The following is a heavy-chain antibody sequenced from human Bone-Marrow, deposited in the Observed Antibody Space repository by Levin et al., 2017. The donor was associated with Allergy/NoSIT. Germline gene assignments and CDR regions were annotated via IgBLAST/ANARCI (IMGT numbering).Heavy chain of an antibody. J-gene: IGHJ5*02. D-gene: IGHD3-10*01. CDR2: TYYSSQWYT. V-gene: IGHV6-1*01. Sequence: SETLSLTCVVSGDNVSSNSGVWNWIRQSPLRGLEWMGRTYYSSQWYTEYSESLRSRITIKSDTSKNQISLTLNSVTPEDTAGYNCARDESARGGKWFDPWGQGTLVTVSS. CDR3: ARDESARGGKWFDP. CDR1: GDNVSSNSGV.